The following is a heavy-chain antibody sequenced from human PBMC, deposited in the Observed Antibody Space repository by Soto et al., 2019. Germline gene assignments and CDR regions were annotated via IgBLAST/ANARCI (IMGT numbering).Heavy chain of an antibody. CDR1: GGSFCGYY. CDR2: INHSGST. CDR3: ARGPYYDFWSGPDY. Sequence: SETLSLTCAVYGGSFCGYYWSWIRQPPGKGLEWIGEINHSGSTNYNPSLKSRVTISVDTSKNQFSLKLSSVTAADTAVYYCARGPYYDFWSGPDYWGQGTLVTVSS. V-gene: IGHV4-34*01. J-gene: IGHJ4*02. D-gene: IGHD3-3*01.